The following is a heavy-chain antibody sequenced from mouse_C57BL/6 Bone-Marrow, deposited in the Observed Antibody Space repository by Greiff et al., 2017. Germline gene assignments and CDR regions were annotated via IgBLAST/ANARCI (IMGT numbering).Heavy chain of an antibody. D-gene: IGHD2-3*01. CDR2: IDPSDSYT. CDR1: GYTFTSYW. J-gene: IGHJ3*01. Sequence: QVQLQQPGAELVMPGASVKLSCKASGYTFTSYWMHWVKQRPGQGLEWIGEIDPSDSYTNYNQKFKGKSTLTVDKSSSTAYMQLSSLTSEDSAVYYWARGYYSFAYWGQGTLVTVSA. CDR3: ARGYYSFAY. V-gene: IGHV1-69*01.